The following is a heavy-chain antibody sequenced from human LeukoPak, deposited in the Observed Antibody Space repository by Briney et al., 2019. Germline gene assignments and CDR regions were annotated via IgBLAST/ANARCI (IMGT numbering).Heavy chain of an antibody. J-gene: IGHJ3*02. Sequence: GGSLRLSCAASRFTFSSYSMNWVRQAPGKGLEWVSSISSSSSYIYHADSVKGRFTISRDNAKNSLYLQMNSLRAEDTAVYYCARAPYCSSTSCPHDAFDIWGQGTMVTVSS. D-gene: IGHD2-2*01. CDR2: ISSSSSYI. V-gene: IGHV3-21*01. CDR3: ARAPYCSSTSCPHDAFDI. CDR1: RFTFSSYS.